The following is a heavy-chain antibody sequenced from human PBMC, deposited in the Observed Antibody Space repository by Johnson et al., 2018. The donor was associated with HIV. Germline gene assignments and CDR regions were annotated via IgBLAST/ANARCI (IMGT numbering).Heavy chain of an antibody. D-gene: IGHD1-7*01. CDR1: GFTFSSYA. CDR3: ARGTGTTSAVFVAFDI. CDR2: ISYDGSNK. Sequence: QVQLVESGGGVVQPGRSLRLSCAASGFTFSSYAMHWVRQAPGKGLEWVAVISYDGSNKYYADSVKGRFTISRDNSKNTLYLQMNSLRAEDTAVYYCARGTGTTSAVFVAFDIWGQGTMVTVSS. J-gene: IGHJ3*02. V-gene: IGHV3-30*04.